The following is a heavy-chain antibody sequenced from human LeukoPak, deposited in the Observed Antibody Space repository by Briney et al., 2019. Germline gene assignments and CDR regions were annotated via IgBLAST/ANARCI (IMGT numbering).Heavy chain of an antibody. D-gene: IGHD6-13*01. J-gene: IGHJ3*02. Sequence: SVKVSCKASGGTFSSYAISWVRQAPGQGLEWMGRIIPVFGTANYAQKFQGRVTITTDESTSTAYMELSSLRSEDTAVYYCARDRGTAGAFDIWGQGTMVTVSS. CDR2: IIPVFGTA. V-gene: IGHV1-69*05. CDR3: ARDRGTAGAFDI. CDR1: GGTFSSYA.